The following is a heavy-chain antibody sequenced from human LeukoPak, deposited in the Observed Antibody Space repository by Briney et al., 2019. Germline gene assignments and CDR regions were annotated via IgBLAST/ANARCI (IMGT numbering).Heavy chain of an antibody. CDR1: GDPVSRGSYY. Sequence: SETLSLTCTVSGDPVSRGSYYWSWIRQPPGKELEWVGYVYHTGSTNYNPSLKSRVTISVDTSKNEFSLKMTSVTAADTAVYYCARGFASGWYSRYDPWGQGTLVTVSS. V-gene: IGHV4-61*01. J-gene: IGHJ5*02. CDR2: VYHTGST. CDR3: ARGFASGWYSRYDP. D-gene: IGHD6-19*01.